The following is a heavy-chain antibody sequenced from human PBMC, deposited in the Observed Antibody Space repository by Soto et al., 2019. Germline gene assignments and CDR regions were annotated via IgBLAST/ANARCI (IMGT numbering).Heavy chain of an antibody. J-gene: IGHJ4*02. CDR1: GFSFSDYA. D-gene: IGHD6-19*01. V-gene: IGHV3-23*01. CDR3: AKASSAWYDSKSYYFDD. CDR2: ISATGGST. Sequence: EVQLLDSGGGLVQPGGSLRLSCAASGFSFSDYAMNWVRQAPGKGLEWVSEISATGGSTFYADFVKGRFTISRDNSKNTQYLPLTSLRDEDTARYYCAKASSAWYDSKSYYFDDWGPGTLVTVSS.